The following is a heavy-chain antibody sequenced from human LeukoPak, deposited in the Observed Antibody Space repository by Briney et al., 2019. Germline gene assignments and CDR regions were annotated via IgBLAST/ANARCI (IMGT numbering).Heavy chain of an antibody. CDR2: TYRSKWYY. D-gene: IGHD6-19*01. Sequence: SQTLSLTCAISGDSVSSNSAAWNWIRQSPSRGLEWLGRTYRSKWYYNYAVSVKSRITINPDTSKNQFSLQLNSVTPEDTAVYYCVRSSGWFDYWGQGTLVTVSS. V-gene: IGHV6-1*01. J-gene: IGHJ4*02. CDR1: GDSVSSNSAA. CDR3: VRSSGWFDY.